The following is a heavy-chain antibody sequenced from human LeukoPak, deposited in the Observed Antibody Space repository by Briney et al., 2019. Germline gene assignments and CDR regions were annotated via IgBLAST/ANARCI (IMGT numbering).Heavy chain of an antibody. V-gene: IGHV1-18*01. CDR1: GYTFTSYG. D-gene: IGHD3-22*01. CDR3: ARANRLPPYYYDGSGPLDLDY. CDR2: ISAYNGNT. J-gene: IGHJ4*02. Sequence: ASVKVSCKASGYTFTSYGISWVRQAPGQGLEWMGWISAYNGNTNYAQKLQGRVTMTTDTSTSTAYMELRSLRSDDTAVYYCARANRLPPYYYDGSGPLDLDYWGQGTLVTVSS.